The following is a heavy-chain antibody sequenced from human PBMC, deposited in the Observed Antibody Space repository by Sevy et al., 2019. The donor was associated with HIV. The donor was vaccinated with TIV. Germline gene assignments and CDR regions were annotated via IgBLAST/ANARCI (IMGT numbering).Heavy chain of an antibody. Sequence: GGSLRLSCAASGFTFSSYPMHWVRQAPGKGLEWVSFISFDGTDKYYADSVKGRFTITRDNSKNTLFLQMNSLRAEDTAFYYCVRETTMLPRGAFDFWGQWTMVIVSS. V-gene: IGHV3-30-3*01. CDR3: VRETTMLPRGAFDF. D-gene: IGHD3-10*01. CDR2: ISFDGTDK. CDR1: GFTFSSYP. J-gene: IGHJ3*01.